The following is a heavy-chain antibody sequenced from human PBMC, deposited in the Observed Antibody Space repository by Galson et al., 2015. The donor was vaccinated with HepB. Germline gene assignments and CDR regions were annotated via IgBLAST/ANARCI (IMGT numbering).Heavy chain of an antibody. V-gene: IGHV3-33*01. J-gene: IGHJ4*02. Sequence: SLRLSCAASGFTFSSYGMHWVRQAPGKGLEWVAVIWYDGSNKYYADSVKGRFTISRDNSKNTLYLQMNSLRAEDTAVYYCARDLFRGALGYWGQGTLVTVSS. CDR1: GFTFSSYG. CDR2: IWYDGSNK. D-gene: IGHD7-27*01. CDR3: ARDLFRGALGY.